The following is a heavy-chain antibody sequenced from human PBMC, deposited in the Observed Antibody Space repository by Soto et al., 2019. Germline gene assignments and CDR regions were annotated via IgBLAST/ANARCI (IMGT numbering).Heavy chain of an antibody. J-gene: IGHJ5*01. V-gene: IGHV1-18*01. CDR1: GYTFTSYG. D-gene: IGHD2-2*01. Sequence: VQLVQSGAEVKKPGASVKVSCRASGYTFTSYGISWVRQAPGQGLEWMGWISAYNGNTNYAQKFQGRVTMTTDTSTSTAYMELRSLRSDDSAVYYCARLGYCSSTSCDPYNWFDSWGQGTLVTVSS. CDR2: ISAYNGNT. CDR3: ARLGYCSSTSCDPYNWFDS.